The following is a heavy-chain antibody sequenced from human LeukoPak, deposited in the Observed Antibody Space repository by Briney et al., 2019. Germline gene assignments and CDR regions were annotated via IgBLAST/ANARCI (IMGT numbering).Heavy chain of an antibody. D-gene: IGHD6-13*01. Sequence: PGGSLRLSCAASGFTFSSYGMSWVRQAPGKGLEWVSAISGSGGSTYYADSVKGRFTISRDNSKNTLYLQMNSLRAEDTAVYYCAKDEWQQLVSLDYWGQGTLVTVSS. CDR2: ISGSGGST. CDR3: AKDEWQQLVSLDY. CDR1: GFTFSSYG. V-gene: IGHV3-23*01. J-gene: IGHJ4*02.